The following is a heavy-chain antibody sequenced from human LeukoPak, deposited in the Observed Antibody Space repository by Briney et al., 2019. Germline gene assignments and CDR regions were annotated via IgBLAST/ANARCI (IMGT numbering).Heavy chain of an antibody. J-gene: IGHJ6*02. CDR2: IYPGDSDT. D-gene: IGHD3-9*01. CDR1: GYSFTNYW. CDR3: ARQKHDVLTGYHPTFYYYHAMDV. V-gene: IGHV5-51*01. Sequence: RGESLKISCKGSGYSFTNYWIGWVRQMPGKGLEWMGIIYPGDSDTRYSPSFQGQVTISVDKSISTAYLQWSSLKASDTAMYYCARQKHDVLTGYHPTFYYYHAMDVWGQGTTVIVSS.